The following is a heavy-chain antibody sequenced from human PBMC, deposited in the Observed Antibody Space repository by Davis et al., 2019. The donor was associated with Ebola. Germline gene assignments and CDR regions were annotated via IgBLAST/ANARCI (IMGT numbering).Heavy chain of an antibody. J-gene: IGHJ3*02. CDR1: GDSVSSGG. D-gene: IGHD7-27*01. V-gene: IGHV6-1*01. Sequence: HSQTLSLTCAISGDSVSSGGWNWIRQSPSRGLEWLGRTYSSSKWYTDYATSVNSRITINPDTSKNQFSLHLNSVTPDDTAIYYCARVNWGAGKAFDIWGQGSMVTVSS. CDR3: ARVNWGAGKAFDI. CDR2: TYSSSKWYT.